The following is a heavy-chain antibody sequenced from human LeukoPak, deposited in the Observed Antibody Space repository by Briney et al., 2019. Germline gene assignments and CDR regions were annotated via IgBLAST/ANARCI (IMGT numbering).Heavy chain of an antibody. CDR2: SFSAGPI. D-gene: IGHD5-12*01. CDR1: GFILSDLE. CDR3: RKWHGTSDV. V-gene: IGHV3-53*01. Sequence: GGSLRLSRAGSGFILSDLEMSLVRPAPGKGLGWVSVSFSAGPIYYADSVKGRFTISRDNSNHMFCLQMNSLRDEDTAVYYCRKWHGTSDVWGQGTTVTVS. J-gene: IGHJ3*01.